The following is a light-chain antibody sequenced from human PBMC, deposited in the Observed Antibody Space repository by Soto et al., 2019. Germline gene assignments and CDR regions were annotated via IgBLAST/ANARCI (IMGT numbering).Light chain of an antibody. V-gene: IGKV3-20*01. CDR1: QSVSSSY. CDR3: QQYSSSHLT. J-gene: IGKJ1*01. CDR2: GAS. Sequence: EIVLTQSPGTLSLSPGERATLSCRASQSVSSSYLAWYQQKPGQAPRLLIYGASSRATGAPDRFRGSGSGTDFTLTISRLEPEDFAVYYCQQYSSSHLTFGQGTKV.